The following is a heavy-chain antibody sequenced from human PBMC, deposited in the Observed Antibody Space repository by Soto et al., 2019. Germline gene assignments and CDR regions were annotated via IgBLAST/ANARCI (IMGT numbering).Heavy chain of an antibody. CDR3: ARADTAMVTGLLYYYGMDV. D-gene: IGHD5-18*01. CDR2: ISSSGSTI. Sequence: GGSLRLSCAASGFTFSDYDMSWIRQAPGKGLEWVSYISSSGSTIYYADSVKGRFTISRDNAKNSLYLQMNSLRAEDTAVYYCARADTAMVTGLLYYYGMDVWGQGATVTVSS. J-gene: IGHJ6*02. CDR1: GFTFSDYD. V-gene: IGHV3-11*04.